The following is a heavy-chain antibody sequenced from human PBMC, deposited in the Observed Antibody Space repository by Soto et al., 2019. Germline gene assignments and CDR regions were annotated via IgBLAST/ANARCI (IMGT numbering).Heavy chain of an antibody. CDR2: IIPIFGTA. CDR3: ARDSRGIAAAGDAFDI. D-gene: IGHD6-13*01. Sequence: ASVKVSCKASGGTFSSYAISWVRQAPGQGLEWMGGIIPIFGTANYARKFQGRVTITADKSTSTAYMELSSLRSEDTAVYYCARDSRGIAAAGDAFDIWGQGTMVTVSS. V-gene: IGHV1-69*06. J-gene: IGHJ3*02. CDR1: GGTFSSYA.